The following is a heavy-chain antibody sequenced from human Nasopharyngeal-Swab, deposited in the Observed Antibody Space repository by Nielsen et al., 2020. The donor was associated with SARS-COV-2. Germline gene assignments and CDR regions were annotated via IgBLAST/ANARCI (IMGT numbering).Heavy chain of an antibody. D-gene: IGHD3-10*01. CDR2: ISSSSSTI. CDR1: GFTFSSYS. V-gene: IGHV3-48*01. Sequence: GGSLRLSCAVSGFTFSSYSMNWVRQAPGKGLEWVSYISSSSSTIYYADSVKGRFTISRDNAKNSLYLQMNSLRAEDTAVYYCARGLAEESGTSFDYWGQGTLVTVSS. J-gene: IGHJ4*02. CDR3: ARGLAEESGTSFDY.